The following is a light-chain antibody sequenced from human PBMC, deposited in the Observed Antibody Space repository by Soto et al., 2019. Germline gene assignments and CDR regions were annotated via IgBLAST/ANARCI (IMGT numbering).Light chain of an antibody. Sequence: DIQMTQSPSFLSASVGDRVTISCRASQAINTYLNWYQQKPGKAPKLLIYGTSDLQNGVPSRFSGGGSGTHFTLTISSLQPEDFATYYCQQSYSTLLITFGQGTRLE. V-gene: IGKV1-39*01. CDR2: GTS. CDR3: QQSYSTLLIT. J-gene: IGKJ5*01. CDR1: QAINTY.